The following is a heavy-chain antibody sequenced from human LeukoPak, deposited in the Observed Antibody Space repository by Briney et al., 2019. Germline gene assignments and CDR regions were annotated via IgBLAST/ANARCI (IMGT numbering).Heavy chain of an antibody. CDR3: ARHKGDGYNSWPYDY. CDR2: IYYSGST. D-gene: IGHD5-24*01. CDR1: GGSFSGYY. V-gene: IGHV4-34*01. Sequence: PSETLSLTCAVYGGSFSGYYWSWIRQPPGKGLEWIGSIYYSGSTYYNPSLKSRVTISVDTSKNQFSLKLSSVTAADTAVYYCARHKGDGYNSWPYDYWGQGTLVTVSS. J-gene: IGHJ4*02.